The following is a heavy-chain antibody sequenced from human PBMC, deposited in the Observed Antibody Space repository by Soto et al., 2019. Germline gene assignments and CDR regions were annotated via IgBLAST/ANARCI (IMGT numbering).Heavy chain of an antibody. V-gene: IGHV3-11*01. CDR3: ARVSWREKYGMDV. J-gene: IGHJ6*02. CDR2: ITFSGNTV. Sequence: GSLRLSCAASGFTFSDSYMSWIRQAPGKGLEWISYITFSGNTVYYADSLKGRFTISRDNAKNSLYLQMNRLRAEDTAVYYCARVSWREKYGMDVWGQGPTVTVSS. CDR1: GFTFSDSY.